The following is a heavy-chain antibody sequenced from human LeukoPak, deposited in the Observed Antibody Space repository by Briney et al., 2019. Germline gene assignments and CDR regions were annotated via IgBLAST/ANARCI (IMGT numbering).Heavy chain of an antibody. V-gene: IGHV4-34*01. J-gene: IGHJ6*03. Sequence: SETLSLTCAVYGGSFSGYYWSWIRQPPGKGLEWIGEINHSGSTNYNPSLKSRVTISVDTSKNQFSLKLSSVTAADTAVYYCAREDGSGSYYYYYYYMDVWGKGTTVTISS. CDR2: INHSGST. D-gene: IGHD3-10*01. CDR3: AREDGSGSYYYYYYYMDV. CDR1: GGSFSGYY.